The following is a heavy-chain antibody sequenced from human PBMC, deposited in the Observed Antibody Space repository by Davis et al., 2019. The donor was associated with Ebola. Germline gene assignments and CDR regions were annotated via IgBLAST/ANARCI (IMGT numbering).Heavy chain of an antibody. D-gene: IGHD6-19*01. CDR3: ARGHSSDWYPRNNWFAP. J-gene: IGHJ5*02. Sequence: GESLKISCTASGFMFTDYWMNWVRLAPGKGLAWVANIKQDGSEKYYAASVKGRFTISRDNAKNSISLQMKNLRADDTAIYYCARGHSSDWYPRNNWFAPWGQGTLVTVSS. CDR1: GFMFTDYW. CDR2: IKQDGSEK. V-gene: IGHV3-7*03.